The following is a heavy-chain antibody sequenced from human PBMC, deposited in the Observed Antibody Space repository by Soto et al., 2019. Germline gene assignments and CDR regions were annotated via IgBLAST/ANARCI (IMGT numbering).Heavy chain of an antibody. V-gene: IGHV3-9*01. J-gene: IGHJ4*02. D-gene: IGHD6-6*01. Sequence: GGSLRLSCAASGFTFDDYAMHWVRQAPGKGLEWVSSISWNSGSIGYADTVKGRFTISRDNAKNSLYLQMNSLRAEDTALYYCAKDLFYSSSFVGDYWGQGTLVTVSS. CDR2: ISWNSGSI. CDR3: AKDLFYSSSFVGDY. CDR1: GFTFDDYA.